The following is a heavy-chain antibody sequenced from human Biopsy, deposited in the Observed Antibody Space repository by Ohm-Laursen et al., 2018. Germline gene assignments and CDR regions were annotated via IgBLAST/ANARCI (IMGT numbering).Heavy chain of an antibody. J-gene: IGHJ6*02. CDR2: ISPSGATT. D-gene: IGHD5-24*01. CDR3: ARAGVGSDGTDSYYYGMDV. V-gene: IGHV1-46*01. Sequence: SVKVSCKASGDTFATYHIHWVRQASGQGLEWMGVISPSGATTSFSQKFQGRITMTRDTSTGTVYMDLNSLGSEDTAVYYCARAGVGSDGTDSYYYGMDVWGPGTTVTVSS. CDR1: GDTFATYH.